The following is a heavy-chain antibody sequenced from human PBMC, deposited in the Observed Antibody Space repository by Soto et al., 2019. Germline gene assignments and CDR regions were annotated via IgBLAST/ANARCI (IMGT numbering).Heavy chain of an antibody. Sequence: GEPLKISCKGSGYTFTSYWIGWARQMPGKGLEWMGIIYPGDSDTRYSPSFQGQVTISADKSISTAYVQWSSLKASDTAMYYCARQRYGGKYYYGMDVWGQGTTVTVSS. J-gene: IGHJ6*02. CDR3: ARQRYGGKYYYGMDV. CDR1: GYTFTSYW. V-gene: IGHV5-51*01. D-gene: IGHD5-18*01. CDR2: IYPGDSDT.